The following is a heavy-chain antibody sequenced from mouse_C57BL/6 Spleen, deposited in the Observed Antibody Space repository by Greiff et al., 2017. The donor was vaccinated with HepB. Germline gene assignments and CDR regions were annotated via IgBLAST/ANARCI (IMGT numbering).Heavy chain of an antibody. CDR2: INPSNGGT. Sequence: QVQLQQPGTELVKPGASVKLSCKASGYTFTSYWMHWVKQRPGQGLAWIGNINPSNGGTKYNEKFKSKATLTVDKSSSTAYMQLSSLTSEDSAVYYCARERSYSTNLYFYVWGTGTTVTVSS. V-gene: IGHV1-53*01. CDR1: GYTFTSYW. CDR3: ARERSYSTNLYFYV. D-gene: IGHD2-5*01. J-gene: IGHJ1*03.